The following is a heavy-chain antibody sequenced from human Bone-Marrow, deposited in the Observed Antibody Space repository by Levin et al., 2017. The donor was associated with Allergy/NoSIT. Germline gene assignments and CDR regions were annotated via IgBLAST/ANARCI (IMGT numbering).Heavy chain of an antibody. Sequence: EASVKVSCKGSGYSFTSYWIGWVRQMPGKGLEWMGIIYPGDSDTRYSPSFQGQVTISADKSISTAYLQWSSLKASDTAMYYCARHPRSYSSSFAWGQGTLVTVSS. CDR2: IYPGDSDT. CDR3: ARHPRSYSSSFA. V-gene: IGHV5-51*01. J-gene: IGHJ4*02. D-gene: IGHD6-6*01. CDR1: GYSFTSYW.